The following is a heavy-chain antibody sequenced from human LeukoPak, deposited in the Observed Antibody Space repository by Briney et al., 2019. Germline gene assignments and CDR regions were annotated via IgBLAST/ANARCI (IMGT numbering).Heavy chain of an antibody. Sequence: GGSLRLSCAASGFTFSSYAMSWVRQAPGKGLEWVSAISGSGGSTYYADSVKGRFTISRDNSKNTLYLQMNSLRAEDTAVYYCANRDRGYSYGYYFDYWGQRTLVTVFS. CDR1: GFTFSSYA. D-gene: IGHD5-18*01. CDR3: ANRDRGYSYGYYFDY. J-gene: IGHJ4*02. CDR2: ISGSGGST. V-gene: IGHV3-23*01.